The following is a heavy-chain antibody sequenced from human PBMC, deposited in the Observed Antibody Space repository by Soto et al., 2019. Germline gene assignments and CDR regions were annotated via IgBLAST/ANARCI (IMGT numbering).Heavy chain of an antibody. J-gene: IGHJ6*02. CDR2: ISAYNGNT. V-gene: IGHV1-18*01. CDR1: GYTFTSYG. Sequence: EASVKVSCKASGYTFTSYGISWVRQTPGQGLEWMGWISAYNGNTNYAQKLQGRVTMTTDTSTSTAYMELRSLRSDDTAVYYCARGQVVVTPWTNYYYGMDVWGQGTTVTVSS. CDR3: ARGQVVVTPWTNYYYGMDV. D-gene: IGHD3-22*01.